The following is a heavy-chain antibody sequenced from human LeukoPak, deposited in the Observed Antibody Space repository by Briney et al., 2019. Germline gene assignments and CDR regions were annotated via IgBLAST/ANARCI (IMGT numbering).Heavy chain of an antibody. CDR2: IKSKSDGGTK. CDR3: ITPRYYYDSSGYLN. J-gene: IGHJ4*02. D-gene: IGHD3-22*01. CDR1: GFTFSNAW. Sequence: PGGSLRLSCAASGFTFSNAWMSWVRQAPGKGLEWVGRIKSKSDGGTKDYAAPVKGRFTISRDDSKNTLYLQMNSLKTEDTAVYYCITPRYYYDSSGYLNWGQGTLVTVSS. V-gene: IGHV3-15*01.